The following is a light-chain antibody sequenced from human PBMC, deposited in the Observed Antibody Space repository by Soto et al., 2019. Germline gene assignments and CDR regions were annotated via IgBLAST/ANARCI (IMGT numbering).Light chain of an antibody. CDR1: QNITLF. Sequence: DIRMTQSPSSLSASVGDRVTITCPASQNITLFLNWYQQKPGKAPKLLIYGASSLESGVPSRYSGGGSGTDFTLTISSLQPEDFVTYYCQQTYNTPYSSGQGTKLEI. J-gene: IGKJ2*01. CDR2: GAS. CDR3: QQTYNTPYS. V-gene: IGKV1-39*01.